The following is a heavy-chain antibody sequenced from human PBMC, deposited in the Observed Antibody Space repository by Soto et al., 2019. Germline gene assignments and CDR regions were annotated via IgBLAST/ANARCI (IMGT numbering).Heavy chain of an antibody. CDR2: INHSGST. CDR1: GGSFSGYY. V-gene: IGHV4-34*01. D-gene: IGHD3-3*01. Sequence: SETLSLTCAIYGGSFSGYYWSWIRQPPGKGLEWIGEINHSGSTNYNPSLKSRVTISVDTSKNQFSLKLSSVTAADTAVYYCARGRFSKGGTIWSGYRSLYFDYWGQGTLVTVSS. CDR3: ARGRFSKGGTIWSGYRSLYFDY. J-gene: IGHJ4*02.